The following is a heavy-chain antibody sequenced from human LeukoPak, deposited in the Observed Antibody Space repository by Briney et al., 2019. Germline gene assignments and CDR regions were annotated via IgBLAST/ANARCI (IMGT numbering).Heavy chain of an antibody. J-gene: IGHJ3*02. D-gene: IGHD3-22*01. CDR2: IYPGDSDT. CDR1: GYSFTSYW. V-gene: IGHV5-51*01. CDR3: ARHEYYYDSSGYYYPPLDAFDI. Sequence: GESLKISCKGSGYSFTSYWIGWVRQMPGKGLEWMWIIYPGDSDTRYSPSFQGQVTISADKSISTAYLQWSSLKASDTAMYYCARHEYYYDSSGYYYPPLDAFDIWGQGTMVTVSS.